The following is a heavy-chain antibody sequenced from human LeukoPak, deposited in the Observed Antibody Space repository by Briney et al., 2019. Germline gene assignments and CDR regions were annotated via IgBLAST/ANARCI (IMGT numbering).Heavy chain of an antibody. CDR2: IYYSGST. D-gene: IGHD5-12*01. Sequence: SETLSLTCTVSGGSISSYYWSWIRQPPGKGLEWIGYIYYSGSTYYNPSLKSRVTISVDTSKNQFSLKLSSVTAADTAVYYCARGSIVATILWGQGTLVTVSS. V-gene: IGHV4-59*08. CDR3: ARGSIVATIL. CDR1: GGSISSYY. J-gene: IGHJ4*02.